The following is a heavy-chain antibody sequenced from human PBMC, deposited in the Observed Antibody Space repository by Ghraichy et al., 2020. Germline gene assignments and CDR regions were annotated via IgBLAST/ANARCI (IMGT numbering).Heavy chain of an antibody. CDR1: GFTFSYYS. CDR3: ARIDYYNSNGYYNY. Sequence: GSLRLSCAASGFTFSYYSMTWVRQAPGKGLEWVSSITSSSSIYYAGSVKGRFTISRDDAKNSLYLQMDRLRAEDTAIYYCARIDYYNSNGYYNYWGQGTLVTVSS. J-gene: IGHJ4*02. CDR2: ITSSSSI. V-gene: IGHV3-69-1*01. D-gene: IGHD3-22*01.